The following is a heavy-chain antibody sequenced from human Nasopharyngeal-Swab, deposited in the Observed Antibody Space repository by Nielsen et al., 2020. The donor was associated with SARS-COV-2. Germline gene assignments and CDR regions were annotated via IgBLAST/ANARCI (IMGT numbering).Heavy chain of an antibody. CDR3: ARQAAIVGNDY. CDR1: GFTFSTYD. CDR2: IDEGGGER. J-gene: IGHJ4*02. D-gene: IGHD1-26*01. Sequence: GESLKISCAASGFTFSTYDVTWVRQAPGKGLEWVANIDEGGGERNYVDSVKGRFTNSRDNSKNSLYLQMNSLKVEDTAVYYCARQAAIVGNDYWGQGTLVTVSS. V-gene: IGHV3-7*01.